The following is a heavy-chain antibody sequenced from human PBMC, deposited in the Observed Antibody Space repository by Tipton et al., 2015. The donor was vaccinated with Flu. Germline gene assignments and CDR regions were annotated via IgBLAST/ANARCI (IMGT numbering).Heavy chain of an antibody. CDR3: ATLTGDDY. CDR2: INQGGSEK. V-gene: IGHV3-7*01. D-gene: IGHD7-27*01. Sequence: QLVQSGGGLVQPGGSLRLSRAASGFTFSTSWMSWVRQAPGKGLEWVANINQGGSEKYYVDSVKGRFTISRDNAKNSLYLQLNSLRAEDTALYYCATLTGDDYWGQGDLVTVSS. CDR1: GFTFSTSW. J-gene: IGHJ4*02.